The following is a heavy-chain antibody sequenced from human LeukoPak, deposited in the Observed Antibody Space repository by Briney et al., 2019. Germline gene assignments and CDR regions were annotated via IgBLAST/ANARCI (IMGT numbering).Heavy chain of an antibody. D-gene: IGHD3-22*01. J-gene: IGHJ4*02. CDR3: AKDIGSGDIVVVITPDY. V-gene: IGHV3-30*18. CDR1: GFTFSSYG. Sequence: GGSLRLSCAASGFTFSSYGMHWVRQAPGKGLEWVAVKSYDGSNKYYADSVKGRFTISRDNSKNTLYLQMNSLRAEDTAVYYCAKDIGSGDIVVVITPDYWGQGTLVTVSS. CDR2: KSYDGSNK.